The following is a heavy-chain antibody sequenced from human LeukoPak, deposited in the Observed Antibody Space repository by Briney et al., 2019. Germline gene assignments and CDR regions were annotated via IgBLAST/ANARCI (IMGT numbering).Heavy chain of an antibody. Sequence: GGSLRLSCAASGFTFTSYGIHWVRQAPGKGLEWVAFIRYDGSNKYYADSVKGRFTISRDNSKNTLYLQMNSLRAEDSAVYYCARDGNRDGDMDVWGKGTTVTVSS. CDR2: IRYDGSNK. D-gene: IGHD1-1*01. J-gene: IGHJ6*03. CDR3: ARDGNRDGDMDV. V-gene: IGHV3-30*02. CDR1: GFTFTSYG.